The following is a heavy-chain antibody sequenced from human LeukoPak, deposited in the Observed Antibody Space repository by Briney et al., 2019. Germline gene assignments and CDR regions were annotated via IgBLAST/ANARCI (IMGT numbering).Heavy chain of an antibody. V-gene: IGHV3-23*01. CDR1: GFTFSDYY. D-gene: IGHD3-22*01. CDR3: AKWGITMIVVVSYFDY. Sequence: GGSLRLSCAASGFTFSDYYMSWVRQAPGKGLEWVSAISGSGGSTYYADSVKGRFTISRDNSKNTLYLQMNSLRAEDTAVYYCAKWGITMIVVVSYFDYWGQGTLVTVSS. J-gene: IGHJ4*02. CDR2: ISGSGGST.